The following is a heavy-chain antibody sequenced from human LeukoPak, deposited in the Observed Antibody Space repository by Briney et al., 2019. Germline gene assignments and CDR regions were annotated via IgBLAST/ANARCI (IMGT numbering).Heavy chain of an antibody. CDR1: GFTFSDHH. Sequence: GGSLRLSCAASGFTFSDHHMASVRQAPGKGLDWVGRSKDKANKYTTEYAASVKGRFTISRDDSRKSVYLQMNSLKIDDTAVYYCAKKRSGGNYPFDYWGQGTLVTVSS. V-gene: IGHV3-72*01. CDR3: AKKRSGGNYPFDY. J-gene: IGHJ4*02. D-gene: IGHD4-11*01. CDR2: SKDKANKYTT.